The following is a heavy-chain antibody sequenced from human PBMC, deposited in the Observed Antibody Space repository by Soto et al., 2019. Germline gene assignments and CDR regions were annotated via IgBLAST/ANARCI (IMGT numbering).Heavy chain of an antibody. CDR3: TIGGYSYGGHDAFDI. CDR2: IYYSGST. V-gene: IGHV4-31*03. D-gene: IGHD5-18*01. CDR1: GGSISSGGYY. J-gene: IGHJ3*02. Sequence: NPSETLSLTCTVSGGSISSGGYYWSWIRQHPGKGLEWIGYIYYSGSTYYNPSLKSRVTISVDTSKNQFSLKLSSVTAADTAVYYCTIGGYSYGGHDAFDIWGQGTMVTVSS.